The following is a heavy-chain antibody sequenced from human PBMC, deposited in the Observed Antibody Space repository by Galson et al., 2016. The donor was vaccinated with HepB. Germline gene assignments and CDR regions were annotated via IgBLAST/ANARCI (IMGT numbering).Heavy chain of an antibody. J-gene: IGHJ4*02. Sequence: SLRLSCAASGFTFRNDALSWVRRAPGKGLEWVSHIDGPTPNTHYADSVSGRFSIYRDNSRDTLYLQMDSLTAEDSAIYYCTTWLSHHFDYWGQGTRVTVSS. D-gene: IGHD6-19*01. CDR1: GFTFRNDA. V-gene: IGHV3-23*01. CDR2: IDGPTPNT. CDR3: TTWLSHHFDY.